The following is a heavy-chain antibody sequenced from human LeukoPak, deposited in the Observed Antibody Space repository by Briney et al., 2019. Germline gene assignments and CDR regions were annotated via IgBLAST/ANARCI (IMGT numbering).Heavy chain of an antibody. CDR1: GFTVSNNY. CDR3: AKGCCGREIVATYDAFDI. V-gene: IGHV3-53*01. Sequence: GGSLRLSCAASGFTVSNNYMSWVRQAPGKGLEWVSLIYSGGSTYYADSVKGRFTISRDNSKNTLYLQMNSLRAEDTAVYYCAKGCCGREIVATYDAFDIWGQGTMITVSS. D-gene: IGHD5-12*01. CDR2: IYSGGST. J-gene: IGHJ3*02.